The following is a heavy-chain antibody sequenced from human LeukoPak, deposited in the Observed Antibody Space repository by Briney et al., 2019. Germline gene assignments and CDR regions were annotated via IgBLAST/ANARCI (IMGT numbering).Heavy chain of an antibody. CDR3: ARGSGYYLGHFDY. CDR1: GFTFSTYW. J-gene: IGHJ4*02. CDR2: IKQDGSEK. D-gene: IGHD3-22*01. V-gene: IGHV3-7*01. Sequence: GGSLRLSCAASGFTFSTYWMSWVRQAPGEGLEWVANIKQDGSEKYYVDSVKGRFTISRDNAKNSLYLQMNSLRAEDTAVYYCARGSGYYLGHFDYWGQGTQVTVSS.